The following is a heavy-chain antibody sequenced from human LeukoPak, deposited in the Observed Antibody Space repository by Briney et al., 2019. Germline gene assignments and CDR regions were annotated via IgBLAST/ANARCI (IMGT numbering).Heavy chain of an antibody. CDR1: GGSISSYY. V-gene: IGHV4-59*06. CDR2: ISYSGSA. J-gene: IGHJ4*02. Sequence: SETLSLTCTVSGGSISSYYWSWIRQPPGKGLEWIGFISYSGSAYYNPSLESRVALSVDTSKSQFSLTVRSVTAPDTAVYYCATIATPESIAARRVNGYYFDYWGQGTLVTVSS. CDR3: ATIATPESIAARRVNGYYFDY. D-gene: IGHD6-6*01.